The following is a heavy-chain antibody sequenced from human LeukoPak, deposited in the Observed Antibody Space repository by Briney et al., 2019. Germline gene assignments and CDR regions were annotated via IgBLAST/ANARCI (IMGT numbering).Heavy chain of an antibody. Sequence: SETLSLTCTVPGGSISPYYWSWIRQPPGKGLEWLGHIYYSGNTDYNPSLKSRVAISVDTSKNQFSLKLSSVTAADTAVYYCARSTGSTMFIDYWGQGTLVTVSS. D-gene: IGHD3-10*02. CDR3: ARSTGSTMFIDY. CDR1: GGSISPYY. J-gene: IGHJ4*02. V-gene: IGHV4-59*01. CDR2: IYYSGNT.